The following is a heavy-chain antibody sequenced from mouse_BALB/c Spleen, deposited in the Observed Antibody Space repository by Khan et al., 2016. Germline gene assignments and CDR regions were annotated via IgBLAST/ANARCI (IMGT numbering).Heavy chain of an antibody. D-gene: IGHD1-1*01. V-gene: IGHV3-2*02. CDR2: IAYSGST. CDR3: AIFAYFDYYFVS. J-gene: IGHJ2*01. CDR1: GYSITSDYA. Sequence: EVQLQESGPGLVKPSQSLSLTCTVTGYSITSDYAWNWIRQFPGNKLEWMGYIAYSGSTFYNPSLKSRISITRDTYKNQFLLKLNYVNTEDTATYYCAIFAYFDYYFVSWRLASTLTVSS.